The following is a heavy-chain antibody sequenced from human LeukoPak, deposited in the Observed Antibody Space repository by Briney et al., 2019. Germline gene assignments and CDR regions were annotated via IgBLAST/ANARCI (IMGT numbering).Heavy chain of an antibody. J-gene: IGHJ5*02. Sequence: GGSLRLSCEVSGFNFNDCSMHWVRQAPGKGLEWVTVISYDGSIKYYADSVKGRSTISRDNSKNTLYLQMNSLRPEDTAVYYCAREADHYYDSSGYSKSPWFDPWGQGTLVTVSS. CDR2: ISYDGSIK. CDR3: AREADHYYDSSGYSKSPWFDP. D-gene: IGHD3-22*01. V-gene: IGHV3-30-3*01. CDR1: GFNFNDCS.